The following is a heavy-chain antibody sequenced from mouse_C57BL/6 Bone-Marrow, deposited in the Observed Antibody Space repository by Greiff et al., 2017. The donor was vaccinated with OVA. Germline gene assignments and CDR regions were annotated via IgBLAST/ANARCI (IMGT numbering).Heavy chain of an antibody. CDR1: GYTFTDYY. CDR2: IFPGSGST. Sequence: QVQLQQSGPELVKPGASVKISCKASGYTFTDYYINWVKQRPGQGLEWIGWIFPGSGSTYYNEKFKGKATLTVDKSSSTAYMLLSSLTSEDSAVYFCARRDYGSSFHWYFDVWGTGTTVTVSS. V-gene: IGHV1-75*01. D-gene: IGHD1-1*01. CDR3: ARRDYGSSFHWYFDV. J-gene: IGHJ1*03.